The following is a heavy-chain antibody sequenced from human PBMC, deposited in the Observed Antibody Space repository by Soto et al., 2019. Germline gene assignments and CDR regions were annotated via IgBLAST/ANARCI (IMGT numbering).Heavy chain of an antibody. CDR1: GFTFSSYA. D-gene: IGHD3-22*01. V-gene: IGHV3-30-3*01. J-gene: IGHJ4*02. Sequence: QVQLVESGGGVVQPGRSLRLSCAASGFTFSSYAMHWVRQAPGKGLAGVAVISYDGSNKYFADSVKRRFPISKDNSKNTLYLQMNSVRAEDWAVYYCARGGPGVTVIAVVVVDYWGQGTLGNVSS. CDR3: ARGGPGVTVIAVVVVDY. CDR2: ISYDGSNK.